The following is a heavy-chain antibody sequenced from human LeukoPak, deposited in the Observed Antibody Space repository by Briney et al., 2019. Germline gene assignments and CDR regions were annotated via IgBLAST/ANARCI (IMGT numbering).Heavy chain of an antibody. D-gene: IGHD3-3*01. CDR1: GYTFTGYY. V-gene: IGHV1-2*02. CDR2: INPNSGGT. CDR3: ARETNDFWSGFDY. Sequence: ASVKVSCKASGYTFTGYYMHWVRQAPGQGLEWMGWINPNSGGTNYAQKFQGRVTMTRDTSISTAYMGLSRLRSDDTAVYYCARETNDFWSGFDYWGQGTLVTVSS. J-gene: IGHJ4*02.